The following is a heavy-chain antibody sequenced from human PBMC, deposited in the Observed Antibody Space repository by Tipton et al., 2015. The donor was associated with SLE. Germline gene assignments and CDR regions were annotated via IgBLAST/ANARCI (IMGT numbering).Heavy chain of an antibody. CDR3: ARAPGPYYYYMDV. V-gene: IGHV4-61*09. J-gene: IGHJ6*03. CDR2: IYTSGST. CDR1: GGSISSGSYY. Sequence: TLSLTCTVSGGSISSGSYYWSWIRQPAGKGLEWIGYIYTSGSTNYNPSLKSRVTISVDTSKNQFSLKPSSVTAADTAVYYCARAPGPYYYYMDVWGKGTTVTVSS.